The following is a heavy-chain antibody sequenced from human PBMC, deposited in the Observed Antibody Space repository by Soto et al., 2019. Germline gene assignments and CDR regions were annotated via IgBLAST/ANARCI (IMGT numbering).Heavy chain of an antibody. J-gene: IGHJ4*02. Sequence: GGSLRLSCAASGFTFDDYAMHWVRQAPGKGLEWVSGISWNSGSIGYADSVKGRFTISRDNAKNSLYLQMNSLRAEDTALYYCAKATLPMITFGGVIVTEHYYFDYWGQGTLVTVSS. V-gene: IGHV3-9*01. D-gene: IGHD3-16*02. CDR2: ISWNSGSI. CDR1: GFTFDDYA. CDR3: AKATLPMITFGGVIVTEHYYFDY.